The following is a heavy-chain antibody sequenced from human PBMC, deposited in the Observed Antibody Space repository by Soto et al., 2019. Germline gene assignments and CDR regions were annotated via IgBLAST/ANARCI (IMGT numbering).Heavy chain of an antibody. CDR3: ARGRRRDFWSGTQYNWFDP. V-gene: IGHV4-34*01. CDR2: INHSGST. Sequence: ASETLSLTCAVYGGSFSGYYWSWIRQPPGKGLEWIGEINHSGSTNYNPSLKSRVTISVDTSKNQFSLKLSSVTAADTAVYYCARGRRRDFWSGTQYNWFDPWGQGTLVTVSS. J-gene: IGHJ5*02. D-gene: IGHD3-3*01. CDR1: GGSFSGYY.